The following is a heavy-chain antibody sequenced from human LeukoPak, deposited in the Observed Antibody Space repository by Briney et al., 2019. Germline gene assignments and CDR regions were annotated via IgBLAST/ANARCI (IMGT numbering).Heavy chain of an antibody. CDR3: ALDGSSGWDIFDY. D-gene: IGHD6-19*01. V-gene: IGHV4-61*02. CDR1: GGSISSGSYY. J-gene: IGHJ4*02. CDR2: IYTSGST. Sequence: PSETLSLTCTASGGSISSGSYYWSWIRQPAGKGLEWIGRIYTSGSTNYNPSLKSRVTISVDTSKNQFSLKLSSVTAADTAVYYCALDGSSGWDIFDYWGQGTLVTVSS.